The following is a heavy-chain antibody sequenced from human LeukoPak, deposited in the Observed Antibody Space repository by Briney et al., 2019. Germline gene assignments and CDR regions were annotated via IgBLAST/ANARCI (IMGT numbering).Heavy chain of an antibody. Sequence: ASVKVSCKASGYSFTSYYMQWVRQAPGQGLEWMGWIRAYNGNTNYAQKLQGRVTMTTDTSTSTAYMELRSLTSDDTAVYYCARGPGGRRGYYPLEDYYYYHYMDVWGKGTTVTVSS. J-gene: IGHJ6*03. CDR2: IRAYNGNT. CDR1: GYSFTSYY. V-gene: IGHV1-18*04. CDR3: ARGPGGRRGYYPLEDYYYYHYMDV. D-gene: IGHD3-22*01.